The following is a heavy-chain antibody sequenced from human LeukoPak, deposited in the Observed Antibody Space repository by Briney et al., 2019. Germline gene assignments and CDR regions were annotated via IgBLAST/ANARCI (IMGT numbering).Heavy chain of an antibody. V-gene: IGHV3-7*01. J-gene: IGHJ4*02. CDR1: GFTFSSYE. CDR2: IKQDGTEK. CDR3: AKSTAMGPFNY. Sequence: GGSLRLSCAASGFTFSSYEMNWVRQAPGKGLEWVANIKQDGTEKYYMDSVKGRFTISRDNTKNSLYLQMKSLRAEDTAVYHCAKSTAMGPFNYWGQGTLVTVSS. D-gene: IGHD5-18*01.